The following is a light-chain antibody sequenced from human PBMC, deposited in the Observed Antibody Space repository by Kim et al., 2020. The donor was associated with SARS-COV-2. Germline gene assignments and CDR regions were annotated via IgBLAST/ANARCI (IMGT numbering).Light chain of an antibody. J-gene: IGLJ3*02. Sequence: SSELTQDPAVSVALGQTVTITCQGDSLRMSYATWYQQKPGQAHILVIYGENSRPSGIPDRFFGSYLLNTASLTITGAQAEDVADYYCNSWDIRSDRVLFGGGAQLTVL. CDR1: SLRMSY. CDR3: NSWDIRSDRVL. V-gene: IGLV3-19*01. CDR2: GEN.